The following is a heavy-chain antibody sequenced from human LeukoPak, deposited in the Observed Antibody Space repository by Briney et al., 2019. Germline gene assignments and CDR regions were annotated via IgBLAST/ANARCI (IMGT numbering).Heavy chain of an antibody. CDR2: MNPNSGNT. CDR3: ARGPLGIAAAGREGGLD. CDR1: GYTFTSYD. V-gene: IGHV1-8*01. D-gene: IGHD6-13*01. J-gene: IGHJ4*02. Sequence: ASVKVSCKASGYTFTSYDINWVRQATGQGLEWMGWMNPNSGNTGYAQKFQGRVTMTRNTSISTAYMELSSLRSEDTAVYYCARGPLGIAAAGREGGLDWGQGTLVTVSS.